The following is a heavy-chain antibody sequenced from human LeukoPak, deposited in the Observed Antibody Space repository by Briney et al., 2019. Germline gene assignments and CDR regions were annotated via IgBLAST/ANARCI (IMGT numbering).Heavy chain of an antibody. CDR2: IKQGGSQR. J-gene: IGHJ4*02. CDR3: ARRGGSSSRRSPIDY. D-gene: IGHD6-6*01. CDR1: GFTFSDYW. Sequence: GGSLRLSCTASGFTFSDYWMTWVRQASGKGPEWVANIKQGGSQRYYVDSVRGRFTISRDNAKNSLFLQMNGLRAEDTAVYYCARRGGSSSRRSPIDYWGQGTLVTVSS. V-gene: IGHV3-7*01.